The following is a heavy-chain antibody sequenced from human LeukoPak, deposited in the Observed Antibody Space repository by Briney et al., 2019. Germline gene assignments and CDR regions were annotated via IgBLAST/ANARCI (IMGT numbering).Heavy chain of an antibody. J-gene: IGHJ4*02. CDR1: GFTFSSYD. V-gene: IGHV3-23*01. D-gene: IGHD6-19*01. Sequence: GGSLRLSCAASGFTFSSYDMSWVRQAPGKGLEWVSAISGSGGSTYYADSVKGRFTISRDNSKNTLYLQMNSLRAEDTAVYYCAKDQVHGYSSGWSENDYWGQGTLVTVSS. CDR3: AKDQVHGYSSGWSENDY. CDR2: ISGSGGST.